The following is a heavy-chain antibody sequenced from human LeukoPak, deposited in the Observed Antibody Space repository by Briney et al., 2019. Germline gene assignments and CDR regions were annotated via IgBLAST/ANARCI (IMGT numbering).Heavy chain of an antibody. D-gene: IGHD6-13*01. J-gene: IGHJ6*02. CDR3: ARGGAAAGLLYYYYGMDV. CDR2: IYTSGST. CDR1: GGSISSYY. Sequence: SETLSLTCTVSGGSISSYYWSWIRQPAGKGLEWVGRIYTSGSTNYNPSLKSRVTMSVDTSKNQFSLKLSSVTAADTAVYYCARGGAAAGLLYYYYGMDVWGQGTTVTVSS. V-gene: IGHV4-4*07.